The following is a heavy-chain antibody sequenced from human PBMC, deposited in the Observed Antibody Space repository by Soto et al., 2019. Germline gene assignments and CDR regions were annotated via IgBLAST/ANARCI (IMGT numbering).Heavy chain of an antibody. Sequence: QVQLQESGPGLVKPSETLSLTCAVSGDSISSYYFMCIRQPPGKGLESIGYLYYGRSANYNPSLKSRVTLSVDTSTNQCSLTLSSMTAADTAVYYCALRSMAVVPEYWGQGTLVTVSS. CDR1: GDSISSYY. CDR2: LYYGRSA. V-gene: IGHV4-59*01. J-gene: IGHJ4*02. CDR3: ALRSMAVVPEY. D-gene: IGHD3-22*01.